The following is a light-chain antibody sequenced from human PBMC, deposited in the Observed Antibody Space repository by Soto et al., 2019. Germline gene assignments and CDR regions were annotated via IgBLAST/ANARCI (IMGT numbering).Light chain of an antibody. CDR2: KAS. Sequence: DIQMTQSPSTLSASVGDRVTIICRASENINSRLAWYQQKPGKAPKLLIYKASTLQGGVPSRFSGSGSGTEFTLTISSLQPDDFATYYCQQYNSYSFGQGTKVDIK. V-gene: IGKV1-5*03. J-gene: IGKJ1*01. CDR1: ENINSR. CDR3: QQYNSYS.